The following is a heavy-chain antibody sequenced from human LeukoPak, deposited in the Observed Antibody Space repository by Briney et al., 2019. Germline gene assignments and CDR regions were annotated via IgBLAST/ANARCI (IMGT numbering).Heavy chain of an antibody. CDR1: GFTVSSNY. V-gene: IGHV3-53*01. D-gene: IGHD7-27*01. CDR2: IYSGGST. Sequence: GGSLRLSCAASGFTVSSNYMSWVRQAPGKGLEWVSVIYSGGSTYYADFVKGRFTISRDNSKNTLYLQMNSLRAEDTAVYYCARHWGFYYYMDVWGKGTTVTVSS. CDR3: ARHWGFYYYMDV. J-gene: IGHJ6*03.